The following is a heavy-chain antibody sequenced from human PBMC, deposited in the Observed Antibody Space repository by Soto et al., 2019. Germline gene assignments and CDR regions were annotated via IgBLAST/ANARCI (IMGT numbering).Heavy chain of an antibody. D-gene: IGHD3-16*01. J-gene: IGHJ5*02. V-gene: IGHV1-18*01. CDR3: ASDEPRREPERGGVLDP. CDR2: ISAYNGNT. Sequence: GASVKVSCKASGYTFTSYGISWVRQAPGQGLEWMGWISAYNGNTNYAQKLQGRVTMTTDTSTSTAYMELRSLRSDDTAVYYCASDEPRREPERGGVLDPWGQGTLVTVSS. CDR1: GYTFTSYG.